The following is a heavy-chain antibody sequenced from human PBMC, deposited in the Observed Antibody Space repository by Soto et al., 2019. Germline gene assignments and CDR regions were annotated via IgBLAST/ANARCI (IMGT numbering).Heavy chain of an antibody. Sequence: PGGSLRLSCSASGFTFSSYAMSWVRQAPGKGLEWVSAISGSGGSTYYADSVKGRFTISRDNSKNTLYLQMNSLRAEDTAVYYCAKGLGISLYFDYWGQGTLVTVSS. V-gene: IGHV3-23*01. CDR1: GFTFSSYA. CDR2: ISGSGGST. J-gene: IGHJ4*02. CDR3: AKGLGISLYFDY. D-gene: IGHD6-6*01.